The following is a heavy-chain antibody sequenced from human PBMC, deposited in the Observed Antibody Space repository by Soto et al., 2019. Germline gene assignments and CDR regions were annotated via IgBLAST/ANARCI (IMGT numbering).Heavy chain of an antibody. CDR3: ARSAGHPFDWLDS. CDR1: GYTFTKYA. Sequence: QVQLVQSGAEVKTPGASVKVSCKASGYTFTKYAMNWVRQAPGQGLEWMGWMNPTSGNTGYAQKFQGRLTMTWDTAISIAHMELSSLRNEDTAVYYCARSAGHPFDWLDSWGPGTLVTVSA. J-gene: IGHJ5*01. CDR2: MNPTSGNT. D-gene: IGHD6-13*01. V-gene: IGHV1-8*01.